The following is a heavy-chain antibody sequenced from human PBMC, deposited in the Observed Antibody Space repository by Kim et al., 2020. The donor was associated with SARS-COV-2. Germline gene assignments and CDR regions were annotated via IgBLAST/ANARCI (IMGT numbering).Heavy chain of an antibody. D-gene: IGHD6-13*01. J-gene: IGHJ5*02. CDR3: ARGSFQQGFDP. V-gene: IGHV3-74*01. Sequence: GGSLRLSCEASGLTFSSYWMNWVRQGPWKGLVWVSRIKSDGSDTHYADSVKGRFTISRDNAKNTLHLQLNSLGVEDTAIYYCARGSFQQGFDPWGQGTLVTVSS. CDR1: GLTFSSYW. CDR2: IKSDGSDT.